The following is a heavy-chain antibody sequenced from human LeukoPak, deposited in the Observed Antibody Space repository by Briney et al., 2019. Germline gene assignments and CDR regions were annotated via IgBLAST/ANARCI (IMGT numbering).Heavy chain of an antibody. D-gene: IGHD5-12*01. CDR3: AKDPVGSGYDYFDC. Sequence: GGSLRLSCVASGFTFSSYGMHWVRQAPGKGLEWVAVISYDGSNKYYGDSVKGRFTISRDNSKNTLYLQMNSLRAEDTAVYYCAKDPVGSGYDYFDCWGQGTLVTVSP. J-gene: IGHJ4*02. V-gene: IGHV3-30*18. CDR1: GFTFSSYG. CDR2: ISYDGSNK.